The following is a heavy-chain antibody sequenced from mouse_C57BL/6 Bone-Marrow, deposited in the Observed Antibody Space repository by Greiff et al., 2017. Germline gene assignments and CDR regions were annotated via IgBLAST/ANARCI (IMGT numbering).Heavy chain of an antibody. V-gene: IGHV1-64*01. CDR2: IHPNSGST. J-gene: IGHJ4*01. CDR1: GYTFTSYW. CDR3: AREDYYDGSSYYAMDD. Sequence: VQLQQPGAELVKPGASVKLSCKASGYTFTSYWMHWVKQRPGQGLEWIGLIHPNSGSTNYNEKFKSQATLTVDKSSSTAYMQLSSLTSEDSAVYYYAREDYYDGSSYYAMDDWGQGTSVTVSS. D-gene: IGHD1-1*01.